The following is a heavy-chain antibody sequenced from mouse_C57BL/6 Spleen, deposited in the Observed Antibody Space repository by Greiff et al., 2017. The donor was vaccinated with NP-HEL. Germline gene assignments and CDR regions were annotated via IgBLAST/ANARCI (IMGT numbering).Heavy chain of an antibody. D-gene: IGHD2-2*01. Sequence: VQGVESGPGLVQPSQSLSITCTVSGFSLTSYGVHWVRQSPGQGLEWLGVIWSGGSKDYNAAFIYRLGISKDNSKIQVFFKMNRRQADDTAIYYCAREGYDGYWYFDVWGTGTTVTVSS. J-gene: IGHJ1*03. CDR1: GFSLTSYG. CDR2: IWSGGSK. CDR3: AREGYDGYWYFDV. V-gene: IGHV2-2*01.